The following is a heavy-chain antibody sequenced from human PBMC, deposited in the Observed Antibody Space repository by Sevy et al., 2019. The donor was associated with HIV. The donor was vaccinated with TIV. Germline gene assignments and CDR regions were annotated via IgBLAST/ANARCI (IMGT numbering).Heavy chain of an antibody. D-gene: IGHD6-13*01. V-gene: IGHV3-30*02. CDR2: IGYDGSNK. Sequence: GGSLRLSCAASGFTFSNYGMHWVRQAPGKGLEWVAYIGYDGSNKNYADSVKGRFTISRDNSKNTEYLQMNRLRAEDTAGYYCAKEPPYSRAPGYYYMDVWGKGTTVTVSS. CDR1: GFTFSNYG. CDR3: AKEPPYSRAPGYYYMDV. J-gene: IGHJ6*03.